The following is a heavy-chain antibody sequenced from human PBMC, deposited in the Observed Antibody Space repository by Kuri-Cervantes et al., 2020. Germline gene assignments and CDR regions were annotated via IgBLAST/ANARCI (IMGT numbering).Heavy chain of an antibody. J-gene: IGHJ4*02. Sequence: ASVKVSCKASGYTFTSYYMHWVRQAPGQGLEWMGIINPSGGSTSYAQKFQGRVTMTRDTSTSTVYMELSSLRSDDTAVYYCASAHLIISLLKNWGQGTLVTVSS. CDR3: ASAHLIISLLKN. D-gene: IGHD2-15*01. V-gene: IGHV1-46*01. CDR1: GYTFTSYY. CDR2: INPSGGST.